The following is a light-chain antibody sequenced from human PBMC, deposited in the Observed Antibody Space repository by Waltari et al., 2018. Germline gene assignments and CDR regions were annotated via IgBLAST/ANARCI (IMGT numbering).Light chain of an antibody. V-gene: IGLV3-19*01. CDR1: SLRSYY. J-gene: IGLJ3*02. CDR2: VKN. Sequence: SSELTQDPAVSVALGQTVRITCQGDSLRSYYASWYQQKPGQAPLLFIYVKNNRPSGIPDRFSGSSSGNTASLTITGAQAEDEADYYCNSRDSSGNHLNWVFGGGTKLTVL. CDR3: NSRDSSGNHLNWV.